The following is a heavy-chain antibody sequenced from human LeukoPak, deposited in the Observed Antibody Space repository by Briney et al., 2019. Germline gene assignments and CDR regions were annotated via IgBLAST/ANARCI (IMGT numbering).Heavy chain of an antibody. CDR1: GGSFSGYY. V-gene: IGHV4-59*08. D-gene: IGHD1-26*01. CDR3: ARSSGSYSDYYYYGMDV. Sequence: SETLSLTCAVYGGSFSGYYWSWIRQPPGKGLEWIGYIYYSGSTNYNPSLKSRVTISVDTSKNQFSLKLSSMTAADTAVYYCARSSGSYSDYYYYGMDVWGQGTTVTVSS. J-gene: IGHJ6*02. CDR2: IYYSGST.